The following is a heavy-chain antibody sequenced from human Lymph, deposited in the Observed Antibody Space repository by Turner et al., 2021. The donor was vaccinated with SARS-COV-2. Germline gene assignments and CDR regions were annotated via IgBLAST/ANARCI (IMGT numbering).Heavy chain of an antibody. CDR1: GFTFCTYA. CDR3: ARYASGGYFYYGMDV. CDR2: ISYDGSNK. V-gene: IGHV3-30*04. Sequence: QVQLVESGGGVVPPGRSLRLSCSASGFTFCTYAIYWVRQAPGKGLEWVAVISYDGSNKYYADSVKGRFTISRDNSKNTLYLQMNSLRAEDTAVYYCARYASGGYFYYGMDVWGQGTTVTVSS. J-gene: IGHJ6*02. D-gene: IGHD3-10*01.